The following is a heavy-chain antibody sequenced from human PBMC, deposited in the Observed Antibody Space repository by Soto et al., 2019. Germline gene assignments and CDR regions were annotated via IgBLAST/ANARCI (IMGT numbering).Heavy chain of an antibody. CDR1: SFTFSNAW. D-gene: IGHD2-21*01. Sequence: EVQLVESGGGLVKPGGSLRLSCAASSFTFSNAWMNWVRQAPGKGLEWVGRIKSKTDGGTTDYAAPVKGRFTISRDDSKSTLYLQMNSLKTEATAVYYCTTDSYSAGDFQHWGQGTLVTVSS. CDR2: IKSKTDGGTT. V-gene: IGHV3-15*07. CDR3: TTDSYSAGDFQH. J-gene: IGHJ1*01.